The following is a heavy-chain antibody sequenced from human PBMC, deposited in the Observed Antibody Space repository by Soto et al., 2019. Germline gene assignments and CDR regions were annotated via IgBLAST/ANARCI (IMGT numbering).Heavy chain of an antibody. D-gene: IGHD2-21*02. J-gene: IGHJ6*02. V-gene: IGHV3-23*04. CDR1: GFTFSSYA. CDR3: AKEVVTAINYYYYYGMDV. CDR2: ISGSGGST. Sequence: EVQLVESGGGLVQPGGSLKLSCAASGFTFSSYAMSWVRQAPGKGLEWVSAISGSGGSTYYADSVKGRFTISRDNSKNTLYLQMNSLRAEDTAVYYCAKEVVTAINYYYYYGMDVWGQGTTVTVSS.